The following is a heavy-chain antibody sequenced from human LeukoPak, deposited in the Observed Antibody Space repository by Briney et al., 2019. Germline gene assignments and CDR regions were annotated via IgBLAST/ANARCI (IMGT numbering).Heavy chain of an antibody. D-gene: IGHD2-2*01. CDR3: AKYQSYHFDY. CDR2: VTGSGGTT. V-gene: IGHV3-23*01. Sequence: PGGSLRLSCVASGFAFSRHSMGWVRQAPGTGLEWVSTVTGSGGTTYYADFVEGRSSTSRDNSKNILYLQLNSLRAEDTAVYYCAKYQSYHFDYWGPGTLVTVSS. CDR1: GFAFSRHS. J-gene: IGHJ4*02.